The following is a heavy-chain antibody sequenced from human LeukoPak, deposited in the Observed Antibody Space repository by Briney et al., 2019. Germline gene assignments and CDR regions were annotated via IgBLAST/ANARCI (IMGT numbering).Heavy chain of an antibody. CDR1: GFTFSSYG. J-gene: IGHJ6*03. V-gene: IGHV3-30*02. D-gene: IGHD3-10*01. CDR2: IRYDGSNK. Sequence: GGSLRLSCAASGFTFSSYGMHWVRQAPGKGLEWVAFIRYDGSNKYYADSVKGRFTISRDNSKNTLYLQMNSLRAEDTAVYYCAKDATNYYGSGTLPPYYYYYYMDVWGKGTTVTVSS. CDR3: AKDATNYYGSGTLPPYYYYYYMDV.